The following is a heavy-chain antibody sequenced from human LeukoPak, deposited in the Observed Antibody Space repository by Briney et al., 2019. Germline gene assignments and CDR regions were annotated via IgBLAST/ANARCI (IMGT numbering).Heavy chain of an antibody. Sequence: PSETLSLTCTVSGGSISSYYWSWIRQPAGKGLEWIGRIYTSGSTNYNPSLKSRVTMSVDTSKNQFSLKLSSVTAADTAVYYCARSGIAAAGTYYYYMDVWGKGTTVTVSS. D-gene: IGHD6-13*01. CDR1: GGSISSYY. J-gene: IGHJ6*03. CDR2: IYTSGST. V-gene: IGHV4-4*07. CDR3: ARSGIAAAGTYYYYMDV.